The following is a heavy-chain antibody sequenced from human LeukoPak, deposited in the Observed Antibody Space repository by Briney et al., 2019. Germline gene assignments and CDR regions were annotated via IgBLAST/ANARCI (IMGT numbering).Heavy chain of an antibody. V-gene: IGHV3-30-3*01. Sequence: GGSLRLSCAASGFTFSSYAMHWVRQAPGKGLEWVAVISYDGSNKYYADSVKGRFTISRDNSKNTLYLQMNSLRAEDTTVYYCARVPSRYSSGWGPFDYWGQGTLVTVSS. J-gene: IGHJ4*02. D-gene: IGHD6-19*01. CDR2: ISYDGSNK. CDR3: ARVPSRYSSGWGPFDY. CDR1: GFTFSSYA.